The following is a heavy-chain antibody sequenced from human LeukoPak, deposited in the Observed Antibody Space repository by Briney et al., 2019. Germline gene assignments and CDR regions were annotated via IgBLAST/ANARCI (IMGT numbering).Heavy chain of an antibody. CDR1: GFTCSSYS. D-gene: IGHD3-22*01. Sequence: PPGGPLLLSSAASGFTCSSYSMTWVRQAPGKGLEWVSYISSSSSTIYYADSVKGRFTISRDNAKNSLYLQMNSLRAEDTAVYYCARDVIVEFDYWGQGTLVTVSS. V-gene: IGHV3-48*01. CDR2: ISSSSSTI. CDR3: ARDVIVEFDY. J-gene: IGHJ4*02.